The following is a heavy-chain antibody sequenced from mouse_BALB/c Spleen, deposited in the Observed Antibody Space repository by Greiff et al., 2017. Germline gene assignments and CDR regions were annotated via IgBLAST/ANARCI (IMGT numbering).Heavy chain of an antibody. D-gene: IGHD2-14*01. CDR2: IYPGDGDT. Sequence: VQLKESGAELVRPGSSVKISCKASGYAFSSYWMNWVKQRPGQGLEWIGQIYPGDGDTNYNGKFKGKATLTADKSSSTAYMQLSSLTSEDSAVYFCARSRYRYDGDYWGQGTTLTVSS. V-gene: IGHV1-80*01. CDR1: GYAFSSYW. CDR3: ARSRYRYDGDY. J-gene: IGHJ2*01.